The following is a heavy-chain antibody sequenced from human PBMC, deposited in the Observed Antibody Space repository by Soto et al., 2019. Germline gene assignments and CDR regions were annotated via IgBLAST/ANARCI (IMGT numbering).Heavy chain of an antibody. D-gene: IGHD2-8*01. CDR2: ISSSSTTI. J-gene: IGHJ4*02. CDR3: ASPLMVYAIGSDY. CDR1: GFTFSSYS. V-gene: IGHV3-48*02. Sequence: GGSLRLSCAASGFTFSSYSMNWVRQAPGKGLEWLSYISSSSTTIYYADSVKGRFTISRDNAKNSLYLQMTSLRDEDTAVYYCASPLMVYAIGSDYWGQGTLVTVSS.